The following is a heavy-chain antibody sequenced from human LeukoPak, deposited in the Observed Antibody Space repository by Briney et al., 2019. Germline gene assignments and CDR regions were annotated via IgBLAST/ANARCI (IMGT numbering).Heavy chain of an antibody. Sequence: GGSLRLSCAASGFTFSSYSMNWVRQAPGKGLEWVSSISSNSNYIYYADSLKGRFTISRDNAKNSLYLQMNSLRVEDTAVYYCASTEPYYDTSGPRWGQETLVTVSS. CDR1: GFTFSSYS. CDR2: ISSNSNYI. V-gene: IGHV3-21*01. CDR3: ASTEPYYDTSGPR. D-gene: IGHD3-22*01. J-gene: IGHJ4*02.